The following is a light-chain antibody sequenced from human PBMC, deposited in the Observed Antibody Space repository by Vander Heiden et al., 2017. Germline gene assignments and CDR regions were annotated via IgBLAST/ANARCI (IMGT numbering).Light chain of an antibody. J-gene: IGKJ3*01. CDR1: HSISSY. V-gene: IGKV1-39*01. CDR3: QQRYSRT. Sequence: DIQMTQSPSSLSASVGDRVTITCRASHSISSYLKWYQQKPRKVTKLLSYAASSLQSGVPSRVSGSGSGTDFTITISSLQPEYYATHYCQQRYSRTFGPGTKVDIK. CDR2: AAS.